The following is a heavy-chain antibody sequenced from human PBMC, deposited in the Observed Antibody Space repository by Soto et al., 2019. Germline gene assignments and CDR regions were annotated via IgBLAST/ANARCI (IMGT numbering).Heavy chain of an antibody. CDR1: GGTFSSYA. J-gene: IGHJ4*02. V-gene: IGHV1-69*13. CDR3: ARDGCSSTLLE. CDR2: IIPIFGTA. D-gene: IGHD6-6*01. Sequence: GASVKVSCKASGGTFSSYAISWVRQAPGQGLEWMGGIIPIFGTANYAQKFQGRVTITADESTRTAYIELSSLRSEDTAVYYCARDGCSSTLLEWGQGTLVTGFS.